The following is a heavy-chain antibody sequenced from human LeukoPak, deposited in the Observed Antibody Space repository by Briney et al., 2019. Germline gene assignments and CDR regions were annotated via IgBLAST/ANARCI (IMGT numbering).Heavy chain of an antibody. J-gene: IGHJ5*02. V-gene: IGHV4-4*07. Sequence: SETLSLTCTVSGGSISSYYWSWIRQPAGKGLEWIGRIYTSGSTNYNPSLKSRVTMSVDTPKNQFSLKLSSVTAADTAVYYCARDYKYSSSSATLDPWGQGTLVTVSS. CDR3: ARDYKYSSSSATLDP. CDR1: GGSISSYY. D-gene: IGHD6-6*01. CDR2: IYTSGST.